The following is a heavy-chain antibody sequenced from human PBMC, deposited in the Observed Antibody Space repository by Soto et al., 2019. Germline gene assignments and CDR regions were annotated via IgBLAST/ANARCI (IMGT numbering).Heavy chain of an antibody. CDR1: GGSISSSSYY. Sequence: ETLSLTCAVWGGSISSSSYYWGWVRQPPGKGLEWIGSIYYSGSTYYNPSLKSRVTISVDTSKNQFSLKLSSVTAADTAVYYCARQLRMVQGVITFHWYFDLWGRGTLVTVS. D-gene: IGHD3-10*01. CDR3: ARQLRMVQGVITFHWYFDL. CDR2: IYYSGST. V-gene: IGHV4-39*01. J-gene: IGHJ2*01.